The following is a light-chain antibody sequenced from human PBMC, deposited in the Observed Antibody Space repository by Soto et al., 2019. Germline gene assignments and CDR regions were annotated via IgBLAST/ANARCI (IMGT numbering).Light chain of an antibody. CDR1: QSVINNY. V-gene: IGKV3-20*01. Sequence: EIVLTQCPGTLSLSLVEGATLSCRASQSVINNYLAWYQQKPGQAPRLLIYGASSRATGIPDRFSGSGSGTDFTLTISSLQPEDFATYDCQQSYSTPPCTFGQGTKVDIK. CDR2: GAS. CDR3: QQSYSTPPCT. J-gene: IGKJ1*01.